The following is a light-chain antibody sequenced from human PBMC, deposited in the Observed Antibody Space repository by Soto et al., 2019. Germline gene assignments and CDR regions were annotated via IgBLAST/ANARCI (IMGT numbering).Light chain of an antibody. CDR2: DAS. V-gene: IGKV3-11*01. CDR3: QPGSNWTSYT. J-gene: IGKJ2*01. CDR1: QSGSGN. Sequence: EIVLTQTPATLSLSPGERATLSCRASQSGSGNLAWYQHRPGQAPRLLIYDASNRATGVPATFSGSGSGTDLNLTISSLEPEDFAVYFCQPGSNWTSYTFGQGTKLEIK.